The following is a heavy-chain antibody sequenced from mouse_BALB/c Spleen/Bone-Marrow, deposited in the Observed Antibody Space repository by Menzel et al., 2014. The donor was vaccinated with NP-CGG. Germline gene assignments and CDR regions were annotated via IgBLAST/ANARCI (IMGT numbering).Heavy chain of an antibody. CDR3: ARDGVYGSHYYAMDY. CDR1: GFSLPSYG. D-gene: IGHD1-1*02. V-gene: IGHV2-9*02. J-gene: IGHJ4*01. CDR2: IWAGGST. Sequence: VKLMESGPGLVAPSQSLSITCTVSGFSLPSYGVHWVRQPPGKGLEWLGVIWAGGSTNYNSALMSRLSISKDNSKSQVFLKMNSLQTGDTAMYYCARDGVYGSHYYAMDYWGQGTSVTVSS.